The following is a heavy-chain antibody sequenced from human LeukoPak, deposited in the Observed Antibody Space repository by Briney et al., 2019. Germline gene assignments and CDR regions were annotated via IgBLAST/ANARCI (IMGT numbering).Heavy chain of an antibody. CDR3: ARWGYFGSSGYFVAEY. CDR1: GDSISSYY. J-gene: IGHJ4*02. Sequence: ASETLSLTCTVSGDSISSYYWNWIRQPPGKGLEYIGWIHYSGNTDYNPSLKSRVTISLDRSKRQLSLNLRSVTAADTAVYYCARWGYFGSSGYFVAEYRGQGTLVTVSS. V-gene: IGHV4-59*01. CDR2: IHYSGNT. D-gene: IGHD3-22*01.